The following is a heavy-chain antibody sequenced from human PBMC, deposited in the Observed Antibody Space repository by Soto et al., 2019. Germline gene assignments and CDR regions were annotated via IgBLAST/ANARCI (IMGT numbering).Heavy chain of an antibody. CDR1: GYTFTGYY. V-gene: IGHV1-46*01. CDR3: ARVYRRSWFDP. Sequence: ASVKVSCKASGYTFTGYYMHWVRQAPGRGLEWMGIINPSGGSTSYAQKFQGRVTMTRDTSTSTVYMELSSLRSEDTAVYYCARVYRRSWFDPWGQGTLVTVSS. CDR2: INPSGGST. J-gene: IGHJ5*02.